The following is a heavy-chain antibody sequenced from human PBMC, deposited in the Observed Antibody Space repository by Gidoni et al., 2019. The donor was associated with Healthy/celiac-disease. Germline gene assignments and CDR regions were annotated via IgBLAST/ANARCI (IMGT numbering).Heavy chain of an antibody. CDR1: EFTVSSNY. D-gene: IGHD3-22*01. V-gene: IGHV3-53*01. Sequence: EVQLVESGGGLVQPGGSLRLSCAATEFTVSSNYMSWVRQAPGQGREWVSVIYRGGSTYSADSVKGRFTISSDNSKNTLYLQMNSLRAEDTAVYYCARDKVDSSGGDYYYYYGMDVWGQGTTVTVSS. CDR2: IYRGGST. J-gene: IGHJ6*02. CDR3: ARDKVDSSGGDYYYYYGMDV.